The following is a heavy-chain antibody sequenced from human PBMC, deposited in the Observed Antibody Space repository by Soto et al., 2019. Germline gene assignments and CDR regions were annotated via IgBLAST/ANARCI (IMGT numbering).Heavy chain of an antibody. CDR2: IYYSGST. CDR3: ARSFLVVPAAINGVGAFDI. Sequence: PSETLSLTCTVSGGSISSGGYYWSWIRQHPGKGLEWIGYIYYSGSTYYNPSLKSRVTISVDTSKNQFSLKLSSVTAADTAVYYCARSFLVVPAAINGVGAFDIWGQGTMVTVSS. V-gene: IGHV4-31*03. CDR1: GGSISSGGYY. J-gene: IGHJ3*02. D-gene: IGHD2-2*02.